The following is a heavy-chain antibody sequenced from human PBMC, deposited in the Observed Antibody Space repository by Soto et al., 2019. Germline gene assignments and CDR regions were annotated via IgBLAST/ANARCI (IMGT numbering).Heavy chain of an antibody. J-gene: IGHJ4*02. CDR3: AREGASSYASRHFDN. V-gene: IGHV4-4*07. CDR1: GGSMFSYY. D-gene: IGHD3-16*01. Sequence: QVQLQESGPGLVKASETLSLTCTVSGGSMFSYYWSWIRQPAGKGLEWIARIYGSGATNYNPSLKSRVTMSLDTSKNKFSLRLTSVTAADTAVYYCAREGASSYASRHFDNWGPGTLVTVSS. CDR2: IYGSGAT.